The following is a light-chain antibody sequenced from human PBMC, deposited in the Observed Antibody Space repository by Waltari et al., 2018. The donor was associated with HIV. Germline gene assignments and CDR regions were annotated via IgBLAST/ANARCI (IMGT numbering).Light chain of an antibody. J-gene: IGLJ3*02. V-gene: IGLV8-61*01. CDR1: SGSVSSTSY. Sequence: QTVVTQEPSFSVSPGGTVPLTCDLSSGSVSSTSYPRWYQQTPGQAPRTLIYSTNTRSSGVPDRFSGSILGNKAALTITGAQADDESVYYCALYMGSGTWVFGGGTKLTVL. CDR3: ALYMGSGTWV. CDR2: STN.